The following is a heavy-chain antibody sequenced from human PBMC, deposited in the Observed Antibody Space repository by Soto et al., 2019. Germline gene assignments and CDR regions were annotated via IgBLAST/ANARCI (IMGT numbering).Heavy chain of an antibody. CDR2: IYYSGST. CDR1: GGSISSSSYY. CDR3: ARPDYGDYVIFDY. J-gene: IGHJ4*02. D-gene: IGHD4-17*01. V-gene: IGHV4-39*01. Sequence: SETLSLTCTVSGGSISSSSYYWGWIRQPPGKGLEWIGSIYYSGSTYYNPSLKSRVTISVDTSKNQFSLKLSSVTAADTAVYYCARPDYGDYVIFDYWGQGTLVTVSS.